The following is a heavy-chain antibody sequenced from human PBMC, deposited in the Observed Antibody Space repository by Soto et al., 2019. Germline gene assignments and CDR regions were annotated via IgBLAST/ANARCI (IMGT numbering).Heavy chain of an antibody. J-gene: IGHJ6*02. CDR2: ISSSSSYI. D-gene: IGHD2-2*01. Sequence: PGGALRLSCAASGFTFSSYSMNWVRQAPGKGLEWVSSISSSSSYIYYADSVKGRFTISRDNAKNPLYLQMNSLRAEDTAVYYCARDLPYCSSTSCPLGVGDCYYGMDVWGQGTTVTVSS. V-gene: IGHV3-21*01. CDR1: GFTFSSYS. CDR3: ARDLPYCSSTSCPLGVGDCYYGMDV.